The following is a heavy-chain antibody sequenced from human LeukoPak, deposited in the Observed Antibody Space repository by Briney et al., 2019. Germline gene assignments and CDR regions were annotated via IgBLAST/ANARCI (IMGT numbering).Heavy chain of an antibody. CDR1: GFTFGDYA. J-gene: IGHJ4*02. CDR2: IRSKAYGGTT. V-gene: IGHV3-49*04. CDR3: TRGRMYYDILTGYYNVPAFDY. D-gene: IGHD3-9*01. Sequence: GVLRLSCTASGFTFGDYAMSWVRQAPGKGLEWVGFIRSKAYGGTTEYAASVKGRFTISRDDSKSIAHLQMNSLKTEDTAVYYCTRGRMYYDILTGYYNVPAFDYWGQGTLVTVSS.